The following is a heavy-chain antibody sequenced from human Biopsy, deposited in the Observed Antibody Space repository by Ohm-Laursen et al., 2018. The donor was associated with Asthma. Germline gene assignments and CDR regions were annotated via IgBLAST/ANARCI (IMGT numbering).Heavy chain of an antibody. CDR1: GFAVSRDY. V-gene: IGHV3-53*01. Sequence: SLRLSCAASGFAVSRDYMFWVRQAPGKGLEWVSVIYSGGTSHTADSVRGRFTISRDFSKNTLHLQMHSLRVEDTAVYYCARGDSSGWSQYYFDYWGQGTLVTVSS. CDR3: ARGDSSGWSQYYFDY. CDR2: IYSGGTS. D-gene: IGHD6-19*01. J-gene: IGHJ4*02.